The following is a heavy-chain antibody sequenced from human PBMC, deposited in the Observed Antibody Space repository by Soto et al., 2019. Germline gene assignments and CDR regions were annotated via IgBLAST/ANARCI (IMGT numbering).Heavy chain of an antibody. V-gene: IGHV3-7*03. D-gene: IGHD3-3*01. CDR2: IKQAGSEK. CDR1: GFTFSSYW. J-gene: IGHJ4*02. Sequence: GGSLRLSCAASGFTFSSYWMRCVRQAPGKGLECVANIKQAGSEKYYVDSVKGRFTISRDNAKNSLYLQMNSLRAEDTAIYYCAKATLRVVHPLVFDYWGQGRVVTVSS. CDR3: AKATLRVVHPLVFDY.